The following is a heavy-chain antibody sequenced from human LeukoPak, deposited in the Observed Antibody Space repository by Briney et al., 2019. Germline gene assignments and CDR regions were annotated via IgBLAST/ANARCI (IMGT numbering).Heavy chain of an antibody. CDR2: INHSGST. Sequence: GSLRLSCAASGFTFSNAWMSWVRQPPGKGLEWIGEINHSGSTNYNPSLKSRVTISVDTSKNQFSLKLSSVTAADTAVYYCARPGDITHWGQGTLVTVSS. J-gene: IGHJ4*02. V-gene: IGHV4-34*01. D-gene: IGHD2-15*01. CDR3: ARPGDITH. CDR1: GFTFSNAW.